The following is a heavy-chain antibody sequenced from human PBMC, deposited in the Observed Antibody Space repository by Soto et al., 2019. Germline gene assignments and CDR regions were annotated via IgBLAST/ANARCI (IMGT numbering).Heavy chain of an antibody. Sequence: SETLSLTCAVYGGSFSGYYWSWIRQPPGKGLEWIGEINHSGSTNYNPSLKSRVTISVDTSKNQFSLKLSSVTAADTAVYYCANGRSSGWSKRFDYWGQGTLVTVSS. J-gene: IGHJ4*02. D-gene: IGHD6-19*01. CDR2: INHSGST. CDR3: ANGRSSGWSKRFDY. V-gene: IGHV4-34*01. CDR1: GGSFSGYY.